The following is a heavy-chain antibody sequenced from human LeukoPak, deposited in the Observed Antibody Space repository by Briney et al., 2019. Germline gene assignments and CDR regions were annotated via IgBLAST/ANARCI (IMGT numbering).Heavy chain of an antibody. V-gene: IGHV4-59*01. CDR3: ASGLRDQMDY. CDR1: GGSISSYY. D-gene: IGHD4-17*01. Sequence: SETLSLTCTVSGGSISSYYWSWIRQPPGKGLEWIGYIYYSGSTNYNPSLKSRVTISVDTSKNQFSLKLSSVTAADTAVYYCASGLRDQMDYWGQGTLVTVSS. J-gene: IGHJ4*02. CDR2: IYYSGST.